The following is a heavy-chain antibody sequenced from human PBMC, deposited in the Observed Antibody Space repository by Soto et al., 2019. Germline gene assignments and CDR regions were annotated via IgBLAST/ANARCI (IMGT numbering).Heavy chain of an antibody. CDR2: IIPDFATT. V-gene: IGHV1-69*12. Sequence: QVQLVQSGAEVKKPGSSVKVSCKASGGTFSTYVISWVRQAPGQGLEWMGGIIPDFATTNYAQKFQGRVTITADEAKRTGYMELNSIRSEDTAVYYCARGRIAGAATDFYYYGMDVWGQGTSVTVSS. D-gene: IGHD1-26*01. J-gene: IGHJ6*02. CDR1: GGTFSTYV. CDR3: ARGRIAGAATDFYYYGMDV.